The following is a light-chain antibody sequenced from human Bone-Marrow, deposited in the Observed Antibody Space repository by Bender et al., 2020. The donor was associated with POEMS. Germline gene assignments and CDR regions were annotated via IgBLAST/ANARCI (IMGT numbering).Light chain of an antibody. CDR2: EVN. Sequence: QSALTQPASVSGSPGQSITISCTGSSSDVAYYNYVSWYQHHPGKFPKLMIYEVNNRPSGVSNRFSGSKSGNTASLTISGLQAEDEAYYYCTSFSTLNTPVLFGGGTKLTVL. V-gene: IGLV2-14*01. CDR1: SSDVAYYNY. CDR3: TSFSTLNTPVL. J-gene: IGLJ2*01.